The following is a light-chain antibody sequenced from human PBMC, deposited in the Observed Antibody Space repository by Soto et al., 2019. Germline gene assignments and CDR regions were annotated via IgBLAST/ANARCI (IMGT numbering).Light chain of an antibody. V-gene: IGLV1-44*01. CDR1: NSNIGHNR. CDR3: AAWDDIVNGYV. J-gene: IGLJ1*01. Sequence: QSVLTQPPAESGTPRLTASISFSGSNSNIGHNRVHWYQQLPGAAPKLLIYSNNQRPSGVTGRFSGSKSGTSASLAISGLQSEDEADDYCAAWDDIVNGYVFGTGTKSPA. CDR2: SNN.